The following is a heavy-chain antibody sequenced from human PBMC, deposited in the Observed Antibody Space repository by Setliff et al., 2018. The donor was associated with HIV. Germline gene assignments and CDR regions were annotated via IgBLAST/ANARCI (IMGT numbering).Heavy chain of an antibody. CDR1: GSSISGHF. CDR2: IYTTGST. V-gene: IGHV4-59*11. J-gene: IGHJ3*02. Sequence: SETLSLTCTVSGSSISGHFWAWIRRPPGKGLEWIGYIYTTGSTNYNPSLTSRVTISVDTSKNKFSLKMRSVTAADTAVYYCARVPPEYSSSSQAFDIWGQGTKVTVSS. CDR3: ARVPPEYSSSSQAFDI. D-gene: IGHD6-6*01.